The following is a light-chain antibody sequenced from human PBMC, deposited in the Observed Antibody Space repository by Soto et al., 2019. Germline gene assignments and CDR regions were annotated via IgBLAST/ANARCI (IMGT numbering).Light chain of an antibody. J-gene: IGKJ2*01. Sequence: DIVMTQSPDSLAVSLDERATINCKSSQSVLYSSNNKNYLAWYQQKPGQPPKLLIYWASTRESGVPDRFSGSGSGTDFTLTISSLQAEDVAVYHCQQYYSTPYPFGQGTKLEIK. CDR1: QSVLYSSNNKNY. V-gene: IGKV4-1*01. CDR3: QQYYSTPYP. CDR2: WAS.